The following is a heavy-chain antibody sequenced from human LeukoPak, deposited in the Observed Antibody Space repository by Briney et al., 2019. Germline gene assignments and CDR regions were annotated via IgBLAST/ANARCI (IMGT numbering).Heavy chain of an antibody. Sequence: GGSLRLSCAASVFTFTDYSIHWVRQAPGKGLEWVAVTSYDGSNDFYADSVRGRFTISRDNSKNTVYLQMNSLRAEDTSVYYCAKVGGRNYYDFWSGYQSSFDYWGQGTLVTVSS. CDR3: AKVGGRNYYDFWSGYQSSFDY. V-gene: IGHV3-30-3*02. CDR2: TSYDGSND. CDR1: VFTFTDYS. J-gene: IGHJ4*02. D-gene: IGHD3-3*01.